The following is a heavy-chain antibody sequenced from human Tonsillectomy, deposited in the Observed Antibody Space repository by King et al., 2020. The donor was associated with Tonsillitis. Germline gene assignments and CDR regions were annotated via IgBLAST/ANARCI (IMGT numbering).Heavy chain of an antibody. CDR1: GGTLSSYP. J-gene: IGHJ3*01. V-gene: IGHV1-69*01. CDR2: IIPIFRTA. Sequence: QAQLVQSGAEVKKPGSSVKVSCKASGGTLSSYPISWVRQAPGQGLEWMGGIIPIFRTAIYAQKFQGRVTITADESTSTAHMELSSLRSEDTAVYYCAKGGSGSYTSPFDPFDVWGQGTMVTVSS. CDR3: AKGGSGSYTSPFDPFDV. D-gene: IGHD3-10*01.